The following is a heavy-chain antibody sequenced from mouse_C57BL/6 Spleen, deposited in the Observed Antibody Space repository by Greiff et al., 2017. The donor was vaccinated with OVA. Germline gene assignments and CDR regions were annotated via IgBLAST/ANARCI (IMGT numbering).Heavy chain of an antibody. J-gene: IGHJ2*01. Sequence: EVKLQQSGPELVKPGASVKISCKASGYTFTDYYMNWVKQSHGKSLEWIGDINPNNGGTSYNQKFKGKATLTVDKSSSTAYMELRSLTSEDSAVYYCARWGGNYVNFDYWGQGTTLTVSS. D-gene: IGHD2-1*01. CDR1: GYTFTDYY. CDR3: ARWGGNYVNFDY. V-gene: IGHV1-26*01. CDR2: INPNNGGT.